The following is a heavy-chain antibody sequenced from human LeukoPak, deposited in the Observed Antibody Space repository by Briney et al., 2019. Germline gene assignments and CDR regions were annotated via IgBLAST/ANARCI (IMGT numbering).Heavy chain of an antibody. CDR3: ARDTSYNDY. Sequence: PSETLSLTCTVSGGSISSGGYYWSWIRQPAGKGLEWIGRFYASGSTNYNPSLKSRVTISIDTSKNQFSLKLSSVTAADTAVYYCARDTSYNDYWGQGTLVTVSS. CDR2: FYASGST. CDR1: GGSISSGGYY. J-gene: IGHJ4*02. V-gene: IGHV4-61*02. D-gene: IGHD2-2*01.